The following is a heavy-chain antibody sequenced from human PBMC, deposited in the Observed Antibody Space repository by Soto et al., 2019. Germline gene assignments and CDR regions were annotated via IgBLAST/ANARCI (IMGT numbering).Heavy chain of an antibody. CDR2: INHSGST. J-gene: IGHJ6*02. V-gene: IGHV4-34*01. CDR1: GGSFSGYY. Sequence: SETLSLSCAVYGGSFSGYYWSWIRQPPGKGREWIGEINHSGSTNYNPSLKSRVTISVDTSKNQFSLKLSSVTAADTAVYYCARGYRAAAGTYYYYYGMDVWGQGTTVT. CDR3: ARGYRAAAGTYYYYYGMDV. D-gene: IGHD6-13*01.